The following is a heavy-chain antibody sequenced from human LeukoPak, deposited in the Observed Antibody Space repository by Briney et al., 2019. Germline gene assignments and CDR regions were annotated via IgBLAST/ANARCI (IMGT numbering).Heavy chain of an antibody. V-gene: IGHV1-46*01. D-gene: IGHD3-3*01. CDR3: ARDRFGGYYYGMDV. Sequence: ASMKVSCKASGYTFTSYYMHWVRQAPGQGLERMAIINPSGGSTSYAQKFQGRVTMTRDTSTSTVYMELSSMRSEDTAVYYCARDRFGGYYYGMDVWGQGTTVTVSS. CDR2: INPSGGST. J-gene: IGHJ6*02. CDR1: GYTFTSYY.